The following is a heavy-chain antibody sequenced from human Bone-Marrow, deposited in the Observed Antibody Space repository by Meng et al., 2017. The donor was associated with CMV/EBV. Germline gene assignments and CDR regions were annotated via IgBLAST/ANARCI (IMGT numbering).Heavy chain of an antibody. CDR2: IAYDGSTR. J-gene: IGHJ4*02. Sequence: GGSLRLSCAASGFSFRSYAMHWVRQSPGKGLEWVAVIAYDGSTRFYIDSVKGRFTISRDNSKNTLSLEMNNLRTEDTAVYYCMFGSDGSPPSNCWGQGTLVTVYS. CDR1: GFSFRSYA. D-gene: IGHD5-24*01. CDR3: MFGSDGSPPSNC. V-gene: IGHV3-30*14.